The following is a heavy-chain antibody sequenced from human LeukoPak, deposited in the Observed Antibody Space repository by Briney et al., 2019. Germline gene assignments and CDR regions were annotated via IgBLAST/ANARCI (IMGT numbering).Heavy chain of an antibody. V-gene: IGHV4-4*07. CDR3: ARDGYYGSGAFLDGFDI. J-gene: IGHJ3*02. CDR2: IYAGGST. Sequence: PSETLSLTCTVSGASISSFFWSWIRQPAGKGLEWIGRIYAGGSTNYSPSLKSRVTMSVDTSKSQFSLKLSSVTAADTAVYYCARDGYYGSGAFLDGFDIWGQGTMVTVSS. CDR1: GASISSFF. D-gene: IGHD3-10*01.